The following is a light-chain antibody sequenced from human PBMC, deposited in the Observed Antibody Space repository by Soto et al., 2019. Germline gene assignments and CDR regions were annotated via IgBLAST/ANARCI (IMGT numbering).Light chain of an antibody. Sequence: QSVLTQAPSASGTPGQRVTISCSGSSSNIGGNTVNWYRQLPGTAPKLLIYTNNQRPSGVPDRFSGSKSGTSASLAISGLQSDDEADYYCASWDDSLDGYVFGTGTKLTRP. CDR2: TNN. CDR3: ASWDDSLDGYV. V-gene: IGLV1-44*01. CDR1: SSNIGGNT. J-gene: IGLJ1*01.